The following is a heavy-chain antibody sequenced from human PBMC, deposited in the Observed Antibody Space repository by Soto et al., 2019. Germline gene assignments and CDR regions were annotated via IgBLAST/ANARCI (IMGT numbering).Heavy chain of an antibody. CDR1: GFTFSSYS. CDR2: ISSSSSTI. J-gene: IGHJ6*02. CDR3: ARDSHYDFWSGQNYYYGMDV. Sequence: GGSLRLSCAASGFTFSSYSMNWVRQAPGKGLEWVSYISSSSSTIYYADSVKGRFTISRDNAKNSLYLQMNSLRDEDTAVYYCARDSHYDFWSGQNYYYGMDVWGQGTTVTVSS. V-gene: IGHV3-48*02. D-gene: IGHD3-3*01.